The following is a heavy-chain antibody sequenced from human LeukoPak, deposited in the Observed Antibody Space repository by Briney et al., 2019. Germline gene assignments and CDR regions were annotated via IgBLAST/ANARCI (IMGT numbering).Heavy chain of an antibody. Sequence: PGGSLRLSCAASGITFSSYEMNWVRQAPGKGLEWISYISSSGSTIYYADSVKGRFTISRDNAKNSLYLQMNSLRAEDTALYYCARDRWNAFGESLGYYYYMDVWGKGTTVTVSS. CDR3: ARDRWNAFGESLGYYYYMDV. CDR1: GITFSSYE. D-gene: IGHD3-10*01. CDR2: ISSSGSTI. J-gene: IGHJ6*03. V-gene: IGHV3-48*03.